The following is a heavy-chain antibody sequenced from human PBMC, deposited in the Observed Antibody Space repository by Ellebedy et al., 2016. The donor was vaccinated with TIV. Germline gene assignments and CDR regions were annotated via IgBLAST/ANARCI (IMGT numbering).Heavy chain of an antibody. CDR3: ARHETVGAIDY. V-gene: IGHV5-10-1*01. D-gene: IGHD1-26*01. J-gene: IGHJ4*02. CDR1: GYSFTSYW. CDR2: IDPSDSYT. Sequence: GESLKISCKGSGYSFTSYWIGWVRQMPGKGLEWMGRIDPSDSYTNYSPSFQGHVTISADKSINTAYLQWSSLEASDTAMYYCARHETVGAIDYWGQGTLVTVSS.